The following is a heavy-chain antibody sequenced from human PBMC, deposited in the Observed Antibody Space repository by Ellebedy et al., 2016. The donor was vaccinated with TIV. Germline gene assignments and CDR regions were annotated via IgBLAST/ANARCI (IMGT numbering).Heavy chain of an antibody. CDR3: ATGGYYDILTGYYYYGMDV. D-gene: IGHD3-9*01. V-gene: IGHV5-51*01. Sequence: ASVKVSXKGSGYSFTSYWIGWVRQMPGKGLEWMGIIYPGDSDTRYSPSFQGQVTISADKSISTAYLQWSSLKASDTAMYYCATGGYYDILTGYYYYGMDVWGQGTTVTVSS. CDR1: GYSFTSYW. CDR2: IYPGDSDT. J-gene: IGHJ6*02.